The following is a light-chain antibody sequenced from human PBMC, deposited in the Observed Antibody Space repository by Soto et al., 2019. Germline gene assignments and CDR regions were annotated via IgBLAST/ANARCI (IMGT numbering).Light chain of an antibody. CDR1: QGIGDT. Sequence: EVVTRQSQARLTHPPVPGDTLSCRASQGIGDTLAWYQHKPGQTPRLLIYDTSTRATGVPTRFSGSRSGAEFTLTINSLQSEDFAVYYCQPYNNWPLTFGGGTKVDIK. J-gene: IGKJ4*01. CDR2: DTS. V-gene: IGKV3-15*01. CDR3: QPYNNWPLT.